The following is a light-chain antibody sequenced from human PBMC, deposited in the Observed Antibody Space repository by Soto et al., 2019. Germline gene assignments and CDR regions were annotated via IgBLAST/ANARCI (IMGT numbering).Light chain of an antibody. Sequence: EVVLKQSPATLSVSPGEGVTLSCRASQGIGDTLAWYHHKPGQTPRLLIYGAFTRATGIPARFSGTGSGTEFTLTISSLQSEDFALYYCQQYNDWPLTFGQGTKVDIK. V-gene: IGKV3-15*01. CDR1: QGIGDT. CDR3: QQYNDWPLT. J-gene: IGKJ1*01. CDR2: GAF.